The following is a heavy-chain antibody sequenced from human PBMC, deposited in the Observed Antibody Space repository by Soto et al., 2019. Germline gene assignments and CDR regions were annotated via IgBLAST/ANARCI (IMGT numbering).Heavy chain of an antibody. J-gene: IGHJ4*02. CDR2: IYTSGST. CDR3: ARYSSSWYPLHRTELKVLDY. D-gene: IGHD6-13*01. CDR1: GGSISSYY. Sequence: ASETLSLTCTVSGGSISSYYWSWIRQPAGKGLEWIGRIYTSGSTNYNPSLKSRVTMSVDTSKNQFSLKLSSVTAADTAVYYCARYSSSWYPLHRTELKVLDYWGQGTLVTVSS. V-gene: IGHV4-4*07.